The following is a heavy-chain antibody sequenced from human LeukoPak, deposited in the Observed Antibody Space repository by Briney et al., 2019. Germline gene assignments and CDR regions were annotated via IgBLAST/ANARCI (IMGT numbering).Heavy chain of an antibody. CDR1: GGSVNRGTFF. Sequence: SETLSLTCAVSGGSVNRGTFFWPWIRKPPGKGLEWIGYISNSGSTNYHPSLKSRVTISSDTSKSQFTLKLTSVTAADTAVYYCARSPSGYRFDCWGQGTLVTVSS. D-gene: IGHD3-22*01. V-gene: IGHV4-61*01. CDR3: ARSPSGYRFDC. J-gene: IGHJ4*02. CDR2: ISNSGST.